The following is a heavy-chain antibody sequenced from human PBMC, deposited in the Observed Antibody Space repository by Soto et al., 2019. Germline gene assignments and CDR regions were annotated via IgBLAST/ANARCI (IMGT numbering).Heavy chain of an antibody. CDR2: ISYDGSNK. CDR1: GFTFSSYG. D-gene: IGHD2-8*01. CDR3: AKDYGLGIVLMVYAIDI. Sequence: QVQLVESGGGVVQPGRSLRLSCAASGFTFSSYGMHWVRQAPGKGLEWVAVISYDGSNKYYADSVKGRFTISRDNSKNTLYLQMNRLRAEDTAVYYCAKDYGLGIVLMVYAIDIWGQGTMVTVSS. V-gene: IGHV3-30*18. J-gene: IGHJ3*02.